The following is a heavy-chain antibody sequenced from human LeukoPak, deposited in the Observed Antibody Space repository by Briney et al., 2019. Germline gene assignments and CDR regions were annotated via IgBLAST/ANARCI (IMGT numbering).Heavy chain of an antibody. CDR2: IYYSGST. D-gene: IGHD2-21*02. V-gene: IGHV4-59*01. J-gene: IGHJ4*02. Sequence: PSETLSLTCTVSGGSISSYYWSWIRQPPGKGLEWIGYIYYSGSTNYNPSLKSRVTISVDTSKNQFSLKLSSVTAADTAVYYCAREAYCGGDCYSGFDYWGQGTLVTVSS. CDR3: AREAYCGGDCYSGFDY. CDR1: GGSISSYY.